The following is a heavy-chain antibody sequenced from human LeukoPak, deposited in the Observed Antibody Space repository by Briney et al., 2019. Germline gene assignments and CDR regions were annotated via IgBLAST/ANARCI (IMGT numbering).Heavy chain of an antibody. J-gene: IGHJ4*02. CDR1: GFTFSSYW. CDR2: IKSKTDDRIT. V-gene: IGHV3-15*01. D-gene: IGHD1-26*01. CDR3: TTRGGSFSIFDY. Sequence: PGGTLRLSCAPSGFTFSSYWMSWVRQAPGKGREWVGRIKSKTDDRITDYAAPVKHRFTISRDHSKNTLYLQMNSLKAEDTAVYYCTTRGGSFSIFDYWGQGTLVTVSS.